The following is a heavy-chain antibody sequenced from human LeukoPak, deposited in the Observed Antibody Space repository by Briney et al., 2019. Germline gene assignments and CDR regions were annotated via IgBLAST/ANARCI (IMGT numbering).Heavy chain of an antibody. V-gene: IGHV1-2*02. CDR1: GYTFTGYY. CDR2: INPNSGGT. Sequence: ASVKVSCKASGYTFTGYYMHWVRQAPGQGLEWMGWINPNSGGTNYAQKFQGRVTMTRDTSISTAYMELSRLRSDDTAVYYCARDQQLRYFDCFPKYFDYWGQGTLVTVSS. J-gene: IGHJ4*02. D-gene: IGHD3-9*01. CDR3: ARDQQLRYFDCFPKYFDY.